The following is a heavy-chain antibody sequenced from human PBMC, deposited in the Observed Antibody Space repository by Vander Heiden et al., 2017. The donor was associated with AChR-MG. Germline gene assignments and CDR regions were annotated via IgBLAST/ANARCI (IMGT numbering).Heavy chain of an antibody. J-gene: IGHJ6*03. CDR3: ARGSRGAAIRYYYYYMDV. Sequence: QVQLQESGPGLVKPSETLSLPCTVSGGSISSYYWSWIRQPAGKGLEWIGRIYTSGSTNYNPSLKSRVTMSVDTSKNQFSLKLSSVTAADTAVYYCARGSRGAAIRYYYYYMDVWGKGTTVTVSS. D-gene: IGHD2-2*02. CDR2: IYTSGST. CDR1: GGSISSYY. V-gene: IGHV4-4*07.